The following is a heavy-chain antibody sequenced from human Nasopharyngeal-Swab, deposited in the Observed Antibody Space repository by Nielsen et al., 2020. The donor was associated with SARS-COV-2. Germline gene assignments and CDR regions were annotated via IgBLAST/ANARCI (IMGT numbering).Heavy chain of an antibody. CDR3: VKDMRIVATLSWGFDS. CDR2: ISWNSGSI. CDR1: GFTFDDYA. J-gene: IGHJ4*02. D-gene: IGHD5-12*01. V-gene: IGHV3-9*01. Sequence: SLKIPCVASGFTFDDYAMHWVREAPGKGLEWVLGISWNSGSIHYAGSVKGRFTISRDNGKNSLYLQMNSLRPEDTAFYYCVKDMRIVATLSWGFDSWGQGTLVTVSS.